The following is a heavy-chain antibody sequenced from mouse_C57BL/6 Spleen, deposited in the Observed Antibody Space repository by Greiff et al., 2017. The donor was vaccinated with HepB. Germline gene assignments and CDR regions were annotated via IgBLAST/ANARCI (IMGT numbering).Heavy chain of an antibody. CDR1: GYTFTDYE. V-gene: IGHV1-15*01. J-gene: IGHJ2*01. CDR3: TRYTTVVDFDY. Sequence: QVQLQQSGAELVRPGASVTLSCKASGYTFTDYEMHWVKQTPVHGLEWIGAIDPETGGTAYNQKFKGKAILTADKSSSTAYMELRSLTSEDSAVYYCTRYTTVVDFDYWGQGTTLTVSS. CDR2: IDPETGGT. D-gene: IGHD1-1*01.